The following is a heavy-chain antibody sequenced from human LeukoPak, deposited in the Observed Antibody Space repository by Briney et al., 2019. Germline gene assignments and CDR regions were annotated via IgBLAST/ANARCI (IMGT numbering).Heavy chain of an antibody. V-gene: IGHV4-34*01. CDR3: ARGGPWRRGGDCYSA. Sequence: SETLSLTCAVYGGSFSGYYWSWIRQPPGKGLEWIGEINHNGSTNYNPSLKSRVTISVDTSKNQFSLKLSSVTAADTAVYYCARGGPWRRGGDCYSAWGQGTLVTVSS. D-gene: IGHD2-21*02. J-gene: IGHJ5*02. CDR1: GGSFSGYY. CDR2: INHNGST.